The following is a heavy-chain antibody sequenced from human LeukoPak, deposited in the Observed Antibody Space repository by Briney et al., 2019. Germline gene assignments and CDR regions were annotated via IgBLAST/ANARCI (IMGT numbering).Heavy chain of an antibody. D-gene: IGHD4-17*01. CDR2: IYSGGST. Sequence: GGSLRLSCAASGFTVSSNYMSWVRQAPGKGLEWVSVIYSGGSTYYADSVKGRFTISRDNSKNTLYLQMNSLRAEDTAVHYCAREDYGGNRNELFDYWGQGTLVTVSS. V-gene: IGHV3-66*01. J-gene: IGHJ4*02. CDR3: AREDYGGNRNELFDY. CDR1: GFTVSSNY.